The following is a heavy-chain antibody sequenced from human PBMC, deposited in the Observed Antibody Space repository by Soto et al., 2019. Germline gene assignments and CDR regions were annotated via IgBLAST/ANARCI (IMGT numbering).Heavy chain of an antibody. CDR2: IGGGRDT. Sequence: EVQLMESGGQPIQPGGSLRLSCAASGFSLGTYTMNWVCQAPGKGLEWVSGIGGGRDTHYADSVRGRFTISRDDSRSMVVLQMSSLRAEDTGIYYCAKDRRPDGIWSFDFWGQGTLVTVSS. J-gene: IGHJ4*02. CDR1: GFSLGTYT. V-gene: IGHV3-23*01. D-gene: IGHD3-9*01. CDR3: AKDRRPDGIWSFDF.